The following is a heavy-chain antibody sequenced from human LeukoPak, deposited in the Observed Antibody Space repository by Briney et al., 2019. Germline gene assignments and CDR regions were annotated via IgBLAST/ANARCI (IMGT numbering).Heavy chain of an antibody. D-gene: IGHD6-19*01. J-gene: IGHJ4*02. CDR3: ARVYFTGSAWYAPGGY. V-gene: IGHV3-33*01. Sequence: PGGSLRLSCAASGFTFSSYGMHWVRQAPGKGLEWVAVIWYDGSNKYYADSVKGRFTISRDNSKNTLYLQMNSLRAEDTAFYYCARVYFTGSAWYAPGGYWGQGCLVTVSS. CDR2: IWYDGSNK. CDR1: GFTFSSYG.